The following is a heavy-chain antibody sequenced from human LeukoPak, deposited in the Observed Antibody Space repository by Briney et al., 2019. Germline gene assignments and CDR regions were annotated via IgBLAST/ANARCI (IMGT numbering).Heavy chain of an antibody. CDR1: GGSISAYY. CDR2: IHYSGSN. Sequence: ASETLSLTCTVPGGSISAYYWSWIRQRPGKGLEWIGYIHYSGSNNYNTSLQSRVTISGDTSKNQFSLHVKPVIAADTAVYYCARGETGHNYWGQGTLVSVSS. D-gene: IGHD3-9*01. V-gene: IGHV4-59*01. J-gene: IGHJ4*02. CDR3: ARGETGHNY.